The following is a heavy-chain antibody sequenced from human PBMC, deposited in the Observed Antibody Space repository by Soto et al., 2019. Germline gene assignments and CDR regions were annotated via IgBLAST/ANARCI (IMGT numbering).Heavy chain of an antibody. CDR2: INHSGST. CDR1: GGSFSGYY. V-gene: IGHV4-34*01. J-gene: IGHJ4*02. CDR3: ARGRVCSSTSCYAREGDYLRH. D-gene: IGHD2-2*01. Sequence: SETLSLTCAVYGGSFSGYYWSWIRQPPGKGLEWIGEINHSGSTNYNPSLKSRVTISVDTSKNQFSLKLSSVTAADTAVYYCARGRVCSSTSCYAREGDYLRHWGQGTLVTVSS.